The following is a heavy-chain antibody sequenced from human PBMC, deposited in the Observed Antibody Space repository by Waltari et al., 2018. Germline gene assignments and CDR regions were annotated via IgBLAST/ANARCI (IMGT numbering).Heavy chain of an antibody. D-gene: IGHD5-12*01. Sequence: QVQLVQSGAEVKKPGASVKVSCKASGYTFTGYHMHWVRPAPGQGLEWMGWINPNSGGTNYAQKFQGRVTMTRDTSISTAYMELSRLRSDDTAVYYCARDDQWLSPPSWFDPWGQGTLVTVSS. J-gene: IGHJ5*02. V-gene: IGHV1-2*02. CDR2: INPNSGGT. CDR3: ARDDQWLSPPSWFDP. CDR1: GYTFTGYH.